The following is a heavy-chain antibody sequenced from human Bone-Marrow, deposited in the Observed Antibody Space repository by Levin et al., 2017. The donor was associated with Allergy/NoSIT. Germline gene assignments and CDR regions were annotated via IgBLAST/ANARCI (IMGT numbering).Heavy chain of an antibody. CDR3: AREENTYYHLLTGYLDY. V-gene: IGHV3-30*04. Sequence: QAGESLKISCATSGLILQNYAMHWVRQAPGKGLEWVAFISFDGSQRDYADSVKGRFTISRDISSNTPFLQMDSLRPEDTAIYYCAREENTYYHLLTGYLDYWGQGTLVTVSS. D-gene: IGHD3-9*01. CDR1: GLILQNYA. J-gene: IGHJ4*02. CDR2: ISFDGSQR.